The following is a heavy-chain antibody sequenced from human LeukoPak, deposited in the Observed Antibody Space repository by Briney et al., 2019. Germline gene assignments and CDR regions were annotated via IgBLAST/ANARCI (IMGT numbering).Heavy chain of an antibody. CDR3: ASLTTADAFDI. V-gene: IGHV4-59*01. Sequence: SETLSLTCTVSGGSISSYYWSWIRQPPGKGLEWIGYIYDSGSTNYNPSFKSRVTISVDTSKNQFSLKLSSVTAADTAVFYCASLTTADAFDIWGQGTMVTVSS. CDR2: IYDSGST. J-gene: IGHJ3*02. CDR1: GGSISSYY. D-gene: IGHD3-22*01.